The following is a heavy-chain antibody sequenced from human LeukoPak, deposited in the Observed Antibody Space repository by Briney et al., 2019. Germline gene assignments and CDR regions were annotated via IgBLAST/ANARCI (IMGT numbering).Heavy chain of an antibody. Sequence: GASVKVSCKASGYTYTSYDTNWVRQATGQGLEWMGWMNPNSGNTGYAQKFQGRVTMTRNTSISTAYMELSSLRSEDTAVYYCARGYRADYYGSGSYYYWGQGALVTVSS. CDR2: MNPNSGNT. J-gene: IGHJ4*02. D-gene: IGHD3-10*01. CDR1: GYTYTSYD. CDR3: ARGYRADYYGSGSYYY. V-gene: IGHV1-8*01.